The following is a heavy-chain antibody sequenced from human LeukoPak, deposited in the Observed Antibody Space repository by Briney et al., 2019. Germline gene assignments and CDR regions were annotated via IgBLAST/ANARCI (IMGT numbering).Heavy chain of an antibody. J-gene: IGHJ4*02. CDR2: MNPNSGNT. Sequence: ASVKVSCKASGYTFTSYDINWVRQATGQGLEWMGWMNPNSGNTGYAQKFQGRVTITRNTSISTAYMELSSLRSEDTAVYYCARGWGDTYSSSWYYFDYWGQGTLVTVSS. D-gene: IGHD6-13*01. CDR1: GYTFTSYD. CDR3: ARGWGDTYSSSWYYFDY. V-gene: IGHV1-8*03.